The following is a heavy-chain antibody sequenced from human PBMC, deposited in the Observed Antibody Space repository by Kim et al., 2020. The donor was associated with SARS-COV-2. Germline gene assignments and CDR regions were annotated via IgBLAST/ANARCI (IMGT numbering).Heavy chain of an antibody. CDR1: RFAFSSYS. Sequence: GGSLRLSCAASRFAFSSYSMNWVRQAPGKGLEWVSYISSSSSTIYYADSVKGRFTISRDNAKNSLYLQMNSLRAEDTAVYYCAREGRIAVAEGWYFDLWGRGTLVTVSS. CDR2: ISSSSSTI. CDR3: AREGRIAVAEGWYFDL. J-gene: IGHJ2*01. V-gene: IGHV3-48*04. D-gene: IGHD6-19*01.